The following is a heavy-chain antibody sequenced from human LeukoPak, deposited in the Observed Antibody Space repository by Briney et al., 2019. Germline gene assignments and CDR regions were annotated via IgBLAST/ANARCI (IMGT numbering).Heavy chain of an antibody. CDR2: VNPNSDDT. V-gene: IGHV1-2*02. CDR1: GYTFTGYY. D-gene: IGHD1-26*01. Sequence: GASVKVSCKASGYTFTGYYLHWVRQAPGQGLERMGCVNPNSDDTNYAQKFQGSVTMTRGTSISTVYMELSRLRSDDTAVYYCARASGSYWWFDSWGQGTLVTVSS. J-gene: IGHJ5*01. CDR3: ARASGSYWWFDS.